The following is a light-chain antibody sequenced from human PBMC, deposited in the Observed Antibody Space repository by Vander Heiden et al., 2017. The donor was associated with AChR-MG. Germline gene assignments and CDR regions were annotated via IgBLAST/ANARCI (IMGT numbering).Light chain of an antibody. CDR2: DVS. CDR3: NSDTSSRGVV. J-gene: IGLJ2*01. Sequence: QSALTQPASVSGSPGQSITISCTGTTSDVGSYNYVSWYQQHPGKAPKLMIYDVSNRPSGVSDRFSGSKSGNTASLTISGLQAEDEADYYCNSDTSSRGVVFGGGTKLTVL. CDR1: TSDVGSYNY. V-gene: IGLV2-14*01.